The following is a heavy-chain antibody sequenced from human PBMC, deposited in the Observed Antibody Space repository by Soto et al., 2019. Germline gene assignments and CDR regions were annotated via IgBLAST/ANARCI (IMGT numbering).Heavy chain of an antibody. CDR2: IIPIFGAA. Sequence: QVQLVQSGAEVKKPGSSVKVSCKASGGTFGTSGFSWLRQAPGQGLEWLGGIIPIFGAADYAHRQQARVTITADESTSTVFMDVSSLRSEDTAVYFCARHCSSASCFTSRYWYFDVWGRGTSVTVSS. J-gene: IGHJ2*01. V-gene: IGHV1-69*01. CDR1: GGTFGTSG. CDR3: ARHCSSASCFTSRYWYFDV. D-gene: IGHD2-2*02.